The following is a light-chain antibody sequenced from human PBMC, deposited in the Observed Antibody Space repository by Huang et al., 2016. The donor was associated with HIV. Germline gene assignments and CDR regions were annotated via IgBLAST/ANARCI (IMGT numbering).Light chain of an antibody. CDR2: GAS. CDR1: QSVSSN. J-gene: IGKJ3*01. CDR3: QQYNNWPLT. Sequence: EILMTQSPATLSVSPGERATLSCRASQSVSSNLAWYQQKPGQAPRLLIYGASTRATGIPARCSGSGSGTEFTLTISSLQSEDFAVYYCQQYNNWPLTFGPGTKVDIK. V-gene: IGKV3-15*01.